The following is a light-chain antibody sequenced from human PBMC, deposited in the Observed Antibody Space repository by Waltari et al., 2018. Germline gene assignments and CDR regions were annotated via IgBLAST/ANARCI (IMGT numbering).Light chain of an antibody. V-gene: IGLV2-14*03. CDR3: SSYTRTTTLYV. CDR1: SSDVGSYNY. Sequence: QSALTQPASVSGSPGQSLTISCTGTSSDVGSYNYVSWYQQHPGKAPKHLIFEVTDRPSGVSNRFSGSKSGNTASLTISGLQAEDEADYYCSSYTRTTTLYVFGTGTKVTVL. J-gene: IGLJ1*01. CDR2: EVT.